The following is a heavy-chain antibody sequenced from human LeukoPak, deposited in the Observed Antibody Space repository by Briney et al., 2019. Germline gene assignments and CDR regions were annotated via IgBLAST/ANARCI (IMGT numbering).Heavy chain of an antibody. V-gene: IGHV1-46*01. CDR1: GYTFTNYY. D-gene: IGHD3-10*01. Sequence: ASVKVSCKASGYTFTNYYMHWVRQAPGQGLEWMGIINPSGGRTSYAQKFQGRVTMTRDTSTSTVYMELSSLRSEDTAVYYCARVGGDGSGSLTGLGYWGQGTLVTVSS. J-gene: IGHJ4*02. CDR3: ARVGGDGSGSLTGLGY. CDR2: INPSGGRT.